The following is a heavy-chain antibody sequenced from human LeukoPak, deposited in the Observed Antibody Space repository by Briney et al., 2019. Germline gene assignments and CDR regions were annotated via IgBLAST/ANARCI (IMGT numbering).Heavy chain of an antibody. CDR3: ARGEDFERYYLAY. Sequence: SETLSLTCSVSGGSISIYYWTWIRKIPGKGKERIGYIYYTWTTNYNPLFESRATISVDTSKNQFSLKLTSVTAADTAVYFCARGEDFERYYLAYWGQGTLVTVSS. CDR1: GGSISIYY. J-gene: IGHJ4*02. V-gene: IGHV4-59*01. D-gene: IGHD3-9*01. CDR2: IYYTWTT.